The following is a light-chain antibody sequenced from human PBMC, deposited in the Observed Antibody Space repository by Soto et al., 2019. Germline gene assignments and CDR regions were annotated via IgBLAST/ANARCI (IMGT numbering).Light chain of an antibody. CDR3: SSHAGIINVL. Sequence: QSALTQPPSASRSPGQSVTISCTGTSSDVGAYNYVSWYQQHPGKAPKLMIYEVTKRPSGVPDRFSGSKSGNTASLTVSGLLAEDEADYYCSSHAGIINVLFGGGTKLTVL. CDR2: EVT. V-gene: IGLV2-8*02. CDR1: SSDVGAYNY. J-gene: IGLJ3*02.